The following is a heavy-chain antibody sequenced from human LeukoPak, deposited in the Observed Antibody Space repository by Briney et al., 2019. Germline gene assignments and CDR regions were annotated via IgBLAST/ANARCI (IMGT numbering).Heavy chain of an antibody. V-gene: IGHV3-30*01. Sequence: PGRSLRLSCAVSRFTFSTYAMRWVRQAPGKGLEWVAVVSYDGSHDSYADSVKGRFIVSRDNSKNTLYLQMNSLRDEDTAVYYCAVIDYYESSGFHHWGQGTLVTVSS. D-gene: IGHD3-22*01. CDR2: VSYDGSHD. J-gene: IGHJ1*01. CDR3: AVIDYYESSGFHH. CDR1: RFTFSTYA.